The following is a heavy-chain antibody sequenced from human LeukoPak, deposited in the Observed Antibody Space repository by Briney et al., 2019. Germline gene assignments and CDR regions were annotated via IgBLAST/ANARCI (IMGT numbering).Heavy chain of an antibody. CDR1: GGSIPNSPYF. V-gene: IGHV4-39*01. J-gene: IGHJ4*02. Sequence: SETLSLTCTVSGGSIPNSPYFWGWIRQPPGNGLEWIATVSYSGVTYYNPSLKSRVTISVDTSKNQFSLKMTPVTAADTAVYFCARQSSDVENFPRYFDQWGQGTLVTVSS. CDR3: ARQSSDVENFPRYFDQ. D-gene: IGHD1-7*01. CDR2: VSYSGVT.